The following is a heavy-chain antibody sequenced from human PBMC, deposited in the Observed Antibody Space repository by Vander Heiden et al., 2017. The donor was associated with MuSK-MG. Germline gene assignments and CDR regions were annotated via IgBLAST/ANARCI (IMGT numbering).Heavy chain of an antibody. J-gene: IGHJ4*02. CDR3: AKLTSSGEEGMCDH. D-gene: IGHD6-19*01. Sequence: EVHLVESGGAVVQPGGSLRLSCAASGFPFDDYTMHWVRQPPGKGLEWVSLISWDGDRTYYADSVKGRFTISRDKSKNSLYLQMNSLTTEDTALYVCAKLTSSGEEGMCDHWGQGTLGTVSS. V-gene: IGHV3-43*01. CDR2: ISWDGDRT. CDR1: GFPFDDYT.